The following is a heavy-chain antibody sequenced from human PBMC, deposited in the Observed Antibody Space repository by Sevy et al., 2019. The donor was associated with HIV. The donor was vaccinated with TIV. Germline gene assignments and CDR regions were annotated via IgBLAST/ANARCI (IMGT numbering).Heavy chain of an antibody. V-gene: IGHV3-30-3*01. D-gene: IGHD2-8*01. CDR2: ISYDGTYK. J-gene: IGHJ4*02. Sequence: GSLRLSCAVSGFSFSHYAFHWVRQAPGKGLEWVSLISYDGTYKYYADSVKGRFTISRDNSKNTLYLQMNSLRGNDTAVYYCAGVAVSYCTNDCYHRFDYWGPGALVTVSS. CDR1: GFSFSHYA. CDR3: AGVAVSYCTNDCYHRFDY.